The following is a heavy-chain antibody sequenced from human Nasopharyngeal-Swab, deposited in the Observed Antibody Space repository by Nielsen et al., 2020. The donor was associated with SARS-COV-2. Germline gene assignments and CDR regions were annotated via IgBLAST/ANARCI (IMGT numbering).Heavy chain of an antibody. J-gene: IGHJ6*02. CDR1: GGSFSGYY. CDR3: ARNQVSSTSEAPNYYYYYGMDV. CDR2: INHSGST. V-gene: IGHV4-34*01. Sequence: SETLSLTCAVYGGSFSGYYWSWIRQPPGKGPEWIGEINHSGSTNYNPSLKSRVTISVDTSKNQFSLKLSSVTAADTAVYYCARNQVSSTSEAPNYYYYYGMDVWGQGTTVTVSS. D-gene: IGHD2-2*01.